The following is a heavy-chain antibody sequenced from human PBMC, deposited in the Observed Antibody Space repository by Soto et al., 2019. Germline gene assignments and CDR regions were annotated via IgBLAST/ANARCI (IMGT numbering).Heavy chain of an antibody. D-gene: IGHD6-19*01. V-gene: IGHV3-23*01. CDR3: AKDMLQWLVVGHDAFDL. J-gene: IGHJ3*01. Sequence: EVQLLESGGGLVQPGGSLRLSCAASGFPFSTYAMSWVRQAPGKRLEWVSLISGSGDTTYYADSVKGRFTISRDNAKNTLYLQMNSLRAEDTAAYYCAKDMLQWLVVGHDAFDLWGQGTMVSVSS. CDR1: GFPFSTYA. CDR2: ISGSGDTT.